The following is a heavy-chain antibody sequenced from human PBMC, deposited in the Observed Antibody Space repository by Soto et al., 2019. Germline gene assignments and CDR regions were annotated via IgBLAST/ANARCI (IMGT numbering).Heavy chain of an antibody. Sequence: EVQLVDSGGGLVQPGGSLRLSCVASGFHFSAYWMSWVRQAPGKGLEWVANIKEDGSDKYYVDSVKGRFTFSRDNAKNSLYLQMNSLRAEDTAVYYCVGVSLAGSWGQGTLVTVSS. CDR3: VGVSLAGS. D-gene: IGHD6-19*01. V-gene: IGHV3-7*01. CDR2: IKEDGSDK. CDR1: GFHFSAYW. J-gene: IGHJ4*02.